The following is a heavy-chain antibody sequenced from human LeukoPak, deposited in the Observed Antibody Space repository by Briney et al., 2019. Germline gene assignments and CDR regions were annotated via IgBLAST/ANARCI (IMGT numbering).Heavy chain of an antibody. D-gene: IGHD5-12*01. V-gene: IGHV3-21*01. CDR3: ARGRWGSIVATISGAFDI. CDR1: GFTFSSFS. J-gene: IGHJ3*02. CDR2: ISSSSSYI. Sequence: GGSLRLSCAASGFTFSSFSMNWVRQAPGKGLEWVSPISSSSSYIYYADSVKGRLSISRHNAKNSLYLQMNSLRGEDTAVYYCARGRWGSIVATISGAFDIWGQGTMVSVSS.